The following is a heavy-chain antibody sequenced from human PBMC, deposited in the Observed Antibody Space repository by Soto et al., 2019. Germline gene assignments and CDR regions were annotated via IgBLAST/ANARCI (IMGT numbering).Heavy chain of an antibody. J-gene: IGHJ4*02. CDR3: TIVRVADSALDH. Sequence: GSLRLSCVGSGFIFSNNGMHWVRQTPGKGLEWVAFMSYDGSDTFYADSVKGRFTISRDNSKNTLFLHMSNLRAEDTAVYYCTIVRVADSALDHWGQGTLVTVSS. V-gene: IGHV3-30*02. D-gene: IGHD3-10*02. CDR1: GFIFSNNG. CDR2: MSYDGSDT.